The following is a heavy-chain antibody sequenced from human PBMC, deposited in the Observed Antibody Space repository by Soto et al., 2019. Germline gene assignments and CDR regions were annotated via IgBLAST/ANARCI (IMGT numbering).Heavy chain of an antibody. D-gene: IGHD5-18*01. V-gene: IGHV4-59*01. Sequence: SETLSLTCIVTGDPIRDFFWNWVRQSPEKGLEWIGYIFYNGSTNYNPSLKSRVTISLDTSSNQFSLKLTSVTAADTAVYFCAREGYSYGPGYYYYYMDVWGKGTTVTVSS. CDR2: IFYNGST. CDR3: AREGYSYGPGYYYYYMDV. CDR1: GDPIRDFF. J-gene: IGHJ6*03.